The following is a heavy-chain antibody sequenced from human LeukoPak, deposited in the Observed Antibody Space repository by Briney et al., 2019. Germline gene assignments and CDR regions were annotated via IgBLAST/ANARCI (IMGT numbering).Heavy chain of an antibody. CDR1: GFTFSSYG. D-gene: IGHD5-24*01. J-gene: IGHJ6*02. Sequence: GGSLRLSCAASGFTFSSYGMHWVRQAPGKGLEWVAVISYDGSNKYYADSVKGRFTISRDNSKNTLYLQMNSLRAEDTAVYYCAKGGLEMAPITPGDYYYGMDVWGQGTTVTVSS. CDR2: ISYDGSNK. CDR3: AKGGLEMAPITPGDYYYGMDV. V-gene: IGHV3-30*18.